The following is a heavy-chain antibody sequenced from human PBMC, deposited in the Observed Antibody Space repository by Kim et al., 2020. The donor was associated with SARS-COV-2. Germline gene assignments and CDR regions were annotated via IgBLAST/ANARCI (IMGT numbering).Heavy chain of an antibody. CDR3: ARPTTATTGRPFGY. CDR1: GGSFNGFY. V-gene: IGHV4-34*01. D-gene: IGHD4-17*01. CDR2: INHSGST. J-gene: IGHJ4*02. Sequence: SETLSLTCGVYGGSFNGFYWSWIRQPPGKGLEWIGEINHSGSTNYNPSLKSRVNITVDVSKNQFSLRQSSVTAADTSVYYCARPTTATTGRPFGYWGQGTLVTVSS.